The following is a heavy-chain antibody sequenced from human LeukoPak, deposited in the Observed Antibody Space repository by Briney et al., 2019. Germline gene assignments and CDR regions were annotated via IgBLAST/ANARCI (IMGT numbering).Heavy chain of an antibody. J-gene: IGHJ1*01. Sequence: GGSLRLSCAASGFTFSSYWMHWVRQAPGKGLVWVSRINSDGSSTSYADSVKGRFTISRDNAKNTLYLQMNSLRAEDTAVYYCAKDHHDIVVVTAMIAEYFQHWGQGTLVTVSS. CDR3: AKDHHDIVVVTAMIAEYFQH. CDR2: INSDGSST. CDR1: GFTFSSYW. D-gene: IGHD2-21*02. V-gene: IGHV3-74*01.